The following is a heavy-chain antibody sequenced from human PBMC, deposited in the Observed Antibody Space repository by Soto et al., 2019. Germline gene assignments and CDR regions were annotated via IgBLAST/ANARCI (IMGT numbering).Heavy chain of an antibody. V-gene: IGHV3-23*01. CDR1: GFTFSNYA. CDR3: AKDQGSSWYEIDY. CDR2: ISGSGGST. Sequence: PGGSLRLSCAASGFTFSNYAVTWVRQAPGKGLEWVSTISGSGGSTYYADSVKGRFTISRDNSKNTLYLQMNRLRAEETGVYYCAKDQGSSWYEIDYWGQGTLVTVSS. D-gene: IGHD6-13*01. J-gene: IGHJ4*02.